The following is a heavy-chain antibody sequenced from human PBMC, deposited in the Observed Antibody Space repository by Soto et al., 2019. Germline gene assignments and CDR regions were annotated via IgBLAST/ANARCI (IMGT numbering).Heavy chain of an antibody. CDR2: IYPGDSDT. CDR1: GYSFTSYW. V-gene: IGHV5-51*01. CDR3: ARGLGYCTNGVCGWFDP. J-gene: IGHJ5*02. D-gene: IGHD2-8*01. Sequence: GESLKISCKGSGYSFTSYWIGWVRQMPGKGLEWMGIIYPGDSDTRYSPSFQGQVSISVEKSISTAYLQWSSLKASDTAMYYCARGLGYCTNGVCGWFDPWGQGTLVTVSS.